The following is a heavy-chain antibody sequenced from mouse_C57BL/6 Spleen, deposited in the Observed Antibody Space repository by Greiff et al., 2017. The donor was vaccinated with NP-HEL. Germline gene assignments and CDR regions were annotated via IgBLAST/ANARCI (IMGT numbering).Heavy chain of an antibody. CDR1: GYTFTDYY. Sequence: VQLQQSGAELVRPGASVKLSCKASGYTFTDYYINWVKQRPGQGLEWIARIYPGSGNTYYNEKFKGKATLTAEKSSSTAYMQLSSLTSEDSAVYFCAIPEAMDYWGQGTSVTVAS. CDR2: IYPGSGNT. J-gene: IGHJ4*01. CDR3: AIPEAMDY. V-gene: IGHV1-76*01.